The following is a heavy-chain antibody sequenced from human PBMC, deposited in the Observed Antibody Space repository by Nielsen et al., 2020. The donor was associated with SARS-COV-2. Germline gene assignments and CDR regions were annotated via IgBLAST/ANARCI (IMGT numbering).Heavy chain of an antibody. Sequence: GESLKISCAASGFTFKNYGMHWVRQAPGKGLEWVAVIWNDGNHKYYADSVKGRFTVSRDNPKSTLLLQMSSLRAEDTAVYFCAKDRTAYYYYGMDVWGQGTTVTVSS. CDR2: IWNDGNHK. J-gene: IGHJ6*02. CDR3: AKDRTAYYYYGMDV. CDR1: GFTFKNYG. V-gene: IGHV3-33*06.